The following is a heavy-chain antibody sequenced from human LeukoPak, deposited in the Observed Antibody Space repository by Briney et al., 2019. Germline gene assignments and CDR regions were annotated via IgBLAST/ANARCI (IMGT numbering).Heavy chain of an antibody. CDR2: LNWNGGTT. J-gene: IGHJ4*02. CDR1: GFTFDDHG. V-gene: IGHV3-20*04. D-gene: IGHD3-10*01. Sequence: GGSLRLSCAASGFTFDDHGMSWVRQAPGKGLEWVSGLNWNGGTTGYADSVKGRFTISRDNAKNSLYLQMNSLSAEDTAVYYCARKDGAYGSGSYRWGQGTLVTVSS. CDR3: ARKDGAYGSGSYR.